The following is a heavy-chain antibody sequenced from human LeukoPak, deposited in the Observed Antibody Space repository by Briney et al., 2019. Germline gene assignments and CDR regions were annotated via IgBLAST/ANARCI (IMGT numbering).Heavy chain of an antibody. D-gene: IGHD4-17*01. CDR1: GFTFSSYA. J-gene: IGHJ4*02. V-gene: IGHV3-23*01. Sequence: GGSLRLSCAASGFTFSSYAMNWVRQAPGKGLEWVSAISGSGGKTYYAGSVKGRFTISRDNSKNTLYLQMNSLRVDDTAVYYCAKETTVTTYGAPFEYWGQGTLVTISS. CDR2: ISGSGGKT. CDR3: AKETTVTTYGAPFEY.